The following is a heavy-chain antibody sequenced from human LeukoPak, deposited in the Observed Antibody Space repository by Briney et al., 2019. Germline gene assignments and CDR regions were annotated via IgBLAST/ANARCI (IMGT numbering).Heavy chain of an antibody. CDR1: GFTFSSYS. Sequence: PGGSLRLSCAASGFTFSSYSRNWVRQAPGKGLEWVSSISSSSSYRYYADSVKGRFTISRDNAKKSLYLQMNSLRAEDTAVYYCATLGYCSGGSCYGDYYYYGVDVWGQGTTVTVSS. J-gene: IGHJ6*02. D-gene: IGHD2-15*01. CDR2: ISSSSSYR. V-gene: IGHV3-21*01. CDR3: ATLGYCSGGSCYGDYYYYGVDV.